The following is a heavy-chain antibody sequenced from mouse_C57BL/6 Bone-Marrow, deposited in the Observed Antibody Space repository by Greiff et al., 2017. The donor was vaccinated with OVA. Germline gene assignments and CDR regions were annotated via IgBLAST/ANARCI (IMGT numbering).Heavy chain of an antibody. CDR1: GIAFSRYW. Sequence: EVQLQESGGGLVQPGGSLKLSCAASGIAFSRYWMSWVRRAPGKGLEWIGEINPDSSTINYAPSLKDKFIISRDNAKNTLYLQMSKVRSEDTALYYCARNWDVGFDYWGQGTTLTVSS. D-gene: IGHD4-1*01. J-gene: IGHJ2*01. CDR3: ARNWDVGFDY. CDR2: INPDSSTI. V-gene: IGHV4-1*01.